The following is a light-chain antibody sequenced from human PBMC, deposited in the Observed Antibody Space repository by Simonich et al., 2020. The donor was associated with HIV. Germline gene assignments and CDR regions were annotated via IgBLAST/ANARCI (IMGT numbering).Light chain of an antibody. CDR2: ATS. Sequence: DIQMTQSPSTLSASVGDRVTITCRASQSISSWLAWYQQKPGKAPKLLIYATSTLQSGVPSRFSGSGSGTEFALTISSLQPEDFATYYCQQYDELPYTFGQGTKLEIK. J-gene: IGKJ2*01. V-gene: IGKV1-5*01. CDR1: QSISSW. CDR3: QQYDELPYT.